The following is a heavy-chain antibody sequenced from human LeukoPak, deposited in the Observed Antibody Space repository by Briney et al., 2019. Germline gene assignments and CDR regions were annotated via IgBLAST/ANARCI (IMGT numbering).Heavy chain of an antibody. J-gene: IGHJ4*02. Sequence: PSETLSLTCTVSGGSVSSGSYYWSWIRQPPGKGLEWIGYIYYSGSTNYNPSLKSRVTISVDTSKNQFSLKLGSVTAADTAVYYCAREYSSSSKFDYWGQGTLVTVSS. V-gene: IGHV4-61*01. CDR2: IYYSGST. CDR3: AREYSSSSKFDY. CDR1: GGSVSSGSYY. D-gene: IGHD6-6*01.